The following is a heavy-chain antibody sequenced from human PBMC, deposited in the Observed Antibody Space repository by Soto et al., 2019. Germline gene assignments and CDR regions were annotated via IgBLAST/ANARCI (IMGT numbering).Heavy chain of an antibody. CDR2: ISAYDGHT. D-gene: IGHD6-25*01. Sequence: ASVKVSCKASGYTFTSYDISWVRQAPGQGLEWMGWISAYDGHTYFAQNFQDRVTLTTHTSTSTAYMELRSLRSDDTAVYYCARDKGNGREAADYWGQGTLVTVS. CDR3: ARDKGNGREAADY. V-gene: IGHV1-18*01. CDR1: GYTFTSYD. J-gene: IGHJ4*02.